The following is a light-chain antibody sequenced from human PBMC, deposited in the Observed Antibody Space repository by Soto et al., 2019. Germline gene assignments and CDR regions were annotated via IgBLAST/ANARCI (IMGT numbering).Light chain of an antibody. CDR1: RSVRSY. CDR2: DAS. J-gene: IGKJ5*01. CDR3: QQRYAWPPIT. V-gene: IGKV3-11*01. Sequence: EIVLTQSPATLSLSPGERATLSCRASRSVRSYSAWYQQKPGQAPRLLIYDASNRAAGIPARFSGSGSETDFTLTISNLEPEDFAVYYCQQRYAWPPITFGQGTRLEIK.